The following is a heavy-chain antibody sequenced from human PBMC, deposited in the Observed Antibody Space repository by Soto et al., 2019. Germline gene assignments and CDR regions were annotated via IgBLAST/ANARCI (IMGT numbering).Heavy chain of an antibody. CDR2: IKKDGSTQ. D-gene: IGHD4-17*01. Sequence: EVQLVESGGGLVQPGGSLRLSCAASGFIFSSTWMGWVRQAPGKGLEWVANIKKDGSTQYYVDSVRGRFTISRDNDRNSVFLQMNSLTAEDSAVYYCARHGDYVFDSWGQGSLVTVSS. CDR1: GFIFSSTW. J-gene: IGHJ4*02. V-gene: IGHV3-7*02. CDR3: ARHGDYVFDS.